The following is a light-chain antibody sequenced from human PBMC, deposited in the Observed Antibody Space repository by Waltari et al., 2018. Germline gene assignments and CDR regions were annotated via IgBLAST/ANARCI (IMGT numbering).Light chain of an antibody. J-gene: IGKJ3*01. CDR1: QSVLYSSNNKNY. V-gene: IGKV4-1*01. CDR3: QQYYSTPRT. CDR2: WAS. Sequence: DIVMTQSPDSLAVSLGERATIHSKSSQSVLYSSNNKNYLAWYQQKPGQPPKLLIYWASTRESGVPDRFSGSGSGTDFTLTISSLQAEDVAVYYCQQYYSTPRTFGPGTKVDIK.